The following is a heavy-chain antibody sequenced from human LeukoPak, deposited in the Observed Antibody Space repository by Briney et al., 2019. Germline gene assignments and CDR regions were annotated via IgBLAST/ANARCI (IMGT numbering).Heavy chain of an antibody. D-gene: IGHD3-3*01. J-gene: IGHJ4*02. V-gene: IGHV4-59*01. CDR2: IYYSGST. CDR1: GGSISSYY. CDR3: ARRDTPSYYDFWSGPAPYYFDY. Sequence: SETLSLTCTVSGGSISSYYWSWIRQPPGKGLEWIGYIYYSGSTNYNPSLKSRVTISVDTSKNQFSLKLSSVTAADTAVYYCARRDTPSYYDFWSGPAPYYFDYWGQGTLVTVSS.